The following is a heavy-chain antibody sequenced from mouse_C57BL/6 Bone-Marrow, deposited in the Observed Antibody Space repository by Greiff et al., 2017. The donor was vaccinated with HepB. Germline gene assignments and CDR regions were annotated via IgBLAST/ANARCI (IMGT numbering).Heavy chain of an antibody. J-gene: IGHJ2*01. CDR3: ARERPDGYLDY. D-gene: IGHD2-3*01. V-gene: IGHV5-17*01. Sequence: EVKLMEPGGGLVKPGWSLKLSCAASGFTFSDYGMHWVRQAPEKGLEWVAYISSGSITIYYADKVKGRFTFSRDNAMIILFLQMTSLRSEDTAMYYCARERPDGYLDYWGQGTALTVSS. CDR2: ISSGSITI. CDR1: GFTFSDYG.